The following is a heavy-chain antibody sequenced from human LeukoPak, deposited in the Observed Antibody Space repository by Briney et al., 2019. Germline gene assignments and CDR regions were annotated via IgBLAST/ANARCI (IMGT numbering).Heavy chain of an antibody. CDR3: ARVPYYDILTGSFNWFDP. CDR1: GYSFTNYW. Sequence: AESLKISYEGSGYSFTNYWSGWVRQMPEKGLEWMGIIHPTDSHTRYSPSFQGQVTISADKSITTAYLQWSSLKASDTAMYYCARVPYYDILTGSFNWFDPWGQGTLVTVSS. CDR2: IHPTDSHT. V-gene: IGHV5-51*01. J-gene: IGHJ5*02. D-gene: IGHD3-9*01.